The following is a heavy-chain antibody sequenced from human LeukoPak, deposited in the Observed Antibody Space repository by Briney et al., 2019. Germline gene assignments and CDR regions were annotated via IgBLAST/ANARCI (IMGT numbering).Heavy chain of an antibody. J-gene: IGHJ4*02. D-gene: IGHD1-14*01. CDR2: IIPILNIA. V-gene: IGHV1-69*04. Sequence: SVKVSCKTSGGSFSSYGFSWVRQAPGQGLEWMGRIIPILNIANYAQNFQGRVSITADKSTSTTYMELSSLGSDDTAVYFCARDLSITVPSPLGYWGPGTLVTVSS. CDR3: ARDLSITVPSPLGY. CDR1: GGSFSSYG.